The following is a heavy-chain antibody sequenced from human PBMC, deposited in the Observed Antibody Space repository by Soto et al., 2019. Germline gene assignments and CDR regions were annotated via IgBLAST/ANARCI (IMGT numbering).Heavy chain of an antibody. J-gene: IGHJ6*02. V-gene: IGHV4-34*01. Sequence: SETLSLTCAVYGGSFSGYYWSWIRQPPGKGLEWIGEINHSGSTNYNPSLKSRVTISVDTSKNQFSLRLSSVTAADTAVYYCAREQYDFWSGYSDYYYYYGMDVWGQGTTVTVYS. CDR2: INHSGST. CDR1: GGSFSGYY. CDR3: AREQYDFWSGYSDYYYYYGMDV. D-gene: IGHD3-3*01.